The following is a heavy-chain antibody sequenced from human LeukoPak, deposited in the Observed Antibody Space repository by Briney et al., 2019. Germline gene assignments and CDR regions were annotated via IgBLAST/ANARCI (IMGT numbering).Heavy chain of an antibody. V-gene: IGHV3-30-3*01. J-gene: IGHJ4*02. CDR3: ARDPSTYYYDSSGFFDY. CDR2: ISYDGSNK. Sequence: GGSLRLSCAASGFTFSSYAMHWVRQAPGKGLEGVAVISYDGSNKYYADSVKGRFTISRDNSKNTLYLQMNSLRAEDTAVYYCARDPSTYYYDSSGFFDYWGQGTLVTVSS. D-gene: IGHD3-22*01. CDR1: GFTFSSYA.